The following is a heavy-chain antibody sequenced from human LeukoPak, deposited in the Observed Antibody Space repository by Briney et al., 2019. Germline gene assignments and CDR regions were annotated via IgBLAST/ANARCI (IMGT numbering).Heavy chain of an antibody. CDR3: ARGVAGSYSDY. CDR2: MYYSGTT. CDR1: GGSISSGNYY. J-gene: IGHJ4*02. D-gene: IGHD6-19*01. V-gene: IGHV4-39*01. Sequence: PSETLSLTCTVSGGSISSGNYYWVWIRQPPGKGLEWIGSMYYSGTTYYNPSLRSRVTMSVDTSKNQFSLKLSSVIAADTAVYYCARGVAGSYSDYWGQGTLVTVSS.